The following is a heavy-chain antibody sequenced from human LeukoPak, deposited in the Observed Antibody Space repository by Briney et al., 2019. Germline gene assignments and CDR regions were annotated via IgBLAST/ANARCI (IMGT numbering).Heavy chain of an antibody. D-gene: IGHD4-17*01. Sequence: GGSLRLSCAASGFTFSSYEMNWVRQAPGKGLEWVSYISSSGSTIYYADSVKGRFTTSRDNAKNSLYLQMNSLRAEDTAVYYCASYGDYSPPFDYWGQGTLVTVSS. J-gene: IGHJ4*02. CDR2: ISSSGSTI. CDR1: GFTFSSYE. CDR3: ASYGDYSPPFDY. V-gene: IGHV3-48*03.